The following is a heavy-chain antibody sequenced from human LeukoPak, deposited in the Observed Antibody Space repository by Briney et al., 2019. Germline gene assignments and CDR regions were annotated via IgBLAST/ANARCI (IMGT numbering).Heavy chain of an antibody. CDR2: INWSGGST. CDR1: GFVFAEHG. J-gene: IGHJ4*02. Sequence: GGSLRLSCTASGFVFAEHGMSWVRHVPGKGLELVSGINWSGGSTGYADPLRGRFTISRDNAKNSLYLQMDSLRAEDTALYYCARAPITSPFYFDYWGQGTLVTVSS. CDR3: ARAPITSPFYFDY. V-gene: IGHV3-20*04. D-gene: IGHD2-2*01.